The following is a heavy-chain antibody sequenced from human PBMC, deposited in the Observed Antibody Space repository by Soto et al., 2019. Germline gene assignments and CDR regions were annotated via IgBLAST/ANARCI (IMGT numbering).Heavy chain of an antibody. CDR2: IIPILGIA. V-gene: IGHV1-69*02. Sequence: SVKVSCKASGGTFSSYTISWVRQAPGQGLEWMGRIIPILGIANYAQKFQGRVTITADKSTSTAYMELSSLRSEDTAVYYCAAQYSSSWSKTTYYYYGMDVWGQGTTVTVSS. D-gene: IGHD6-13*01. CDR3: AAQYSSSWSKTTYYYYGMDV. J-gene: IGHJ6*02. CDR1: GGTFSSYT.